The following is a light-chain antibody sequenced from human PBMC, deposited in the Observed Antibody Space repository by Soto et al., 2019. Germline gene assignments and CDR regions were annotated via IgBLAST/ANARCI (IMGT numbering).Light chain of an antibody. V-gene: IGKV3-11*01. CDR2: GAS. CDR1: QSVSNF. J-gene: IGKJ4*01. CDR3: QQRSTRLT. Sequence: EIVLTQSPATLSLSPGERATLSCRASQSVSNFFAWYQQRPGQAPRLLLYGASNRATGTPARFRGSGSGTDFTLTISSLDPEDSAVYYCQQRSTRLTFGGGTKVEIK.